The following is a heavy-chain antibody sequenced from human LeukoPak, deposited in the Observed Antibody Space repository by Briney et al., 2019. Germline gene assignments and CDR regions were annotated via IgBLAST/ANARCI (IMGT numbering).Heavy chain of an antibody. CDR3: ARDGGRGCSSTSCYTNAYYYYGMDV. CDR2: ISGGGGST. D-gene: IGHD2-2*02. CDR1: GFTFSSYA. Sequence: GGSLRLSCAASGFTFSSYAMSWVRQAPGKGLEWVSAISGGGGSTFYADSVKGRFTISRDNAKNSLYLHMNSLRAEDTAVYYCARDGGRGCSSTSCYTNAYYYYGMDVWGQGTTVTVSS. J-gene: IGHJ6*02. V-gene: IGHV3-23*01.